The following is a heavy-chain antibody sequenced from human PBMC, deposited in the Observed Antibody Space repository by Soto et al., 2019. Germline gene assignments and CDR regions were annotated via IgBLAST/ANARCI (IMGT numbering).Heavy chain of an antibody. CDR1: GGTFSSYA. J-gene: IGHJ6*02. Sequence: QVPLVQSGAEVKKPGSSVKVSCKASGGTFSSYAISWVRQAPGQELEWMGGIIPIFGTANYAQKFQGRVTITADESTSTAYMELSSLRSEDTAVYYCARVMYCSSTSCFHMDVWGQGTTVTVSS. CDR2: IIPIFGTA. CDR3: ARVMYCSSTSCFHMDV. D-gene: IGHD2-2*01. V-gene: IGHV1-69*01.